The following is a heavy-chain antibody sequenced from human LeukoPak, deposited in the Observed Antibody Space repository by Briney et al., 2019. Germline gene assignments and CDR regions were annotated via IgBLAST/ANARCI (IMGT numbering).Heavy chain of an antibody. Sequence: GGSLRLSCAASGFIFSSYWMAWVRQAPGKGLEWVANIKQDGSEKYYVDSVRGRFTISRDNAKNSLYLQMNSLRAEDTAVYYCAELGITMIGGVWGKGTTVTISS. D-gene: IGHD3-10*02. CDR2: IKQDGSEK. V-gene: IGHV3-7*01. CDR3: AELGITMIGGV. J-gene: IGHJ6*04. CDR1: GFIFSSYW.